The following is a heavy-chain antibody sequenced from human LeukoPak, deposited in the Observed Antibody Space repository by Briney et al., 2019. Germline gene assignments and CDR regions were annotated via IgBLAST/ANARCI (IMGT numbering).Heavy chain of an antibody. CDR3: AKGLYGYVDY. Sequence: SSETLSLTCAVYGGSFSGYYWSWIRQPPRKGLEWIGEINHSGSTNYNPSLKSRVTISVDTSKNQFSLKLSSVTAADTAVYYCAKGLYGYVDYWGQGTLVTVSS. V-gene: IGHV4-34*01. J-gene: IGHJ4*02. CDR1: GGSFSGYY. D-gene: IGHD2/OR15-2a*01. CDR2: INHSGST.